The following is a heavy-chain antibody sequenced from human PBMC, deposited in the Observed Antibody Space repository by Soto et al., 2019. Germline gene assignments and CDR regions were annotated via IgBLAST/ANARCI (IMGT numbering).Heavy chain of an antibody. CDR1: GGSFSKYA. CDR3: ARDAAPYYYASNNDYSYHYYEMDV. J-gene: IGHJ6*02. CDR2: IVPFFGTP. D-gene: IGHD3-10*01. V-gene: IGHV1-69*01. Sequence: QVQVVQSGAEVKKPGSSVKVSCKTSGGSFSKYAISWVRQAPGQGLEWMGGIVPFFGTPIYAQKFQARVTITAVVFTSTGYMELSSLRFEDTAVYYCARDAAPYYYASNNDYSYHYYEMDVWGQGTTVTVSS.